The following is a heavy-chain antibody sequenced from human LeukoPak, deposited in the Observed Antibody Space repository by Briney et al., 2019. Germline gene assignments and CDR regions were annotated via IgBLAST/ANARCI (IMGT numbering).Heavy chain of an antibody. J-gene: IGHJ4*02. CDR2: IWYDGSNE. D-gene: IGHD1-1*01. CDR1: GFIFSSYG. Sequence: GGSLRLSCAASGFIFSSYGMHWVRQAPGKGLEWVAIIWYDGSNEYYVDSVRGRFTISRDNSRNTLYLQMNSLRAEDTAVYYCARDRGTNGINDRGYFDYWGQGTLVTVSS. CDR3: ARDRGTNGINDRGYFDY. V-gene: IGHV3-33*01.